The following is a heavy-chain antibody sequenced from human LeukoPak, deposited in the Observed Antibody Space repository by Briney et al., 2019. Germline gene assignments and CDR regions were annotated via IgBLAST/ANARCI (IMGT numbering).Heavy chain of an antibody. V-gene: IGHV3-33*08. D-gene: IGHD6-13*01. CDR1: GFTFSAHP. CDR3: ARSQSSSLIDY. Sequence: PGGSLRLSCAAAGFTFSAHPMHWVRQAPGKGLEWVAVIWYDGSSKDYADSVKGRFTLSRDNSKNTLYLQMNSLTVEDTAVYYCARSQSSSLIDYWGQGTLVTVSS. CDR2: IWYDGSSK. J-gene: IGHJ4*02.